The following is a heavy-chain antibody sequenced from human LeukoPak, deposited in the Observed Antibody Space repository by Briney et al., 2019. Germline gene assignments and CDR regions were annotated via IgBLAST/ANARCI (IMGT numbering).Heavy chain of an antibody. V-gene: IGHV3-23*01. CDR1: GFTFSSYA. J-gene: IGHJ4*02. Sequence: PGGSLRLSCAAAGFTFSSYAMSWVRQAPGKGLEWVSAISGSGGSTYYEDSVKGRFTISRDNSKNTLYLQMNSLRAEDTAVYYCAKLPIFGVVAPNDYWGQGTLVTVSS. CDR2: ISGSGGST. D-gene: IGHD3-3*01. CDR3: AKLPIFGVVAPNDY.